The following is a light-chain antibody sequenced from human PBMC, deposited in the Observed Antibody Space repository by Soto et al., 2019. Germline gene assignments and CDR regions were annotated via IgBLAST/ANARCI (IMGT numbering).Light chain of an antibody. V-gene: IGKV1-39*01. J-gene: IGKJ3*01. CDR3: QQSYSTPRT. Sequence: DIQMTQSPSSLSASVGDRVTITCRASQGIRNDLSWYQQKPGKAPKRLIYKASTLESGVPSNFSGSGSGTEFTLTISSLQPEDFATYYCQQSYSTPRTFGPGTKVDIK. CDR1: QGIRND. CDR2: KAS.